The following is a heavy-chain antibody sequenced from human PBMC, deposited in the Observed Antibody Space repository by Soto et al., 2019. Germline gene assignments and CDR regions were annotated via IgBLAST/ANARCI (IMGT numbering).Heavy chain of an antibody. Sequence: ASVKVSCKASGYTFTGYYMHWVRQAPGQRLEWMGWISAYNGNTNYAQKLQGRVTMTTDTSTSTAYMELRSLRSDDTAVYYCAILTISYGGYVDDPTWGCYYYYMDVWGKGTTVTVSS. CDR1: GYTFTGYY. CDR2: ISAYNGNT. V-gene: IGHV1-18*04. J-gene: IGHJ6*03. CDR3: AILTISYGGYVDDPTWGCYYYYMDV. D-gene: IGHD4-17*01.